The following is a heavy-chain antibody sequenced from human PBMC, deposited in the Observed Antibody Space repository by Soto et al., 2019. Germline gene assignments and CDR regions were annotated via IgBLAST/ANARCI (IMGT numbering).Heavy chain of an antibody. CDR3: AKVRGDTTMALYDY. Sequence: QAGGSLRLSCAASGFTFSSYAMSWVRQAPGKGLEWVSAISGSDGSTYYADSVKGRLTISRYNSKNTLYLEMNSLRGEDTAVYYCAKVRGDTTMALYDYWGQGTLVTVSS. CDR2: ISGSDGST. CDR1: GFTFSSYA. V-gene: IGHV3-23*01. D-gene: IGHD5-18*01. J-gene: IGHJ4*02.